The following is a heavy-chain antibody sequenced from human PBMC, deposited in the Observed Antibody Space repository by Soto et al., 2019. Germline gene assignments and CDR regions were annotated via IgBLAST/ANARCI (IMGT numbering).Heavy chain of an antibody. Sequence: QVQLQQWGAGLLKPSETLSLTCAVYGGSFSGYYWSWIRQPPGKGLEWIGEINHSGSTNYNPSLKSRVTISVDTSKNQFFLKLSSVTAADTAVYYCARGRRITMVRGVGYFDYWGQGTLVTVSS. CDR1: GGSFSGYY. V-gene: IGHV4-34*01. D-gene: IGHD3-10*01. J-gene: IGHJ4*02. CDR2: INHSGST. CDR3: ARGRRITMVRGVGYFDY.